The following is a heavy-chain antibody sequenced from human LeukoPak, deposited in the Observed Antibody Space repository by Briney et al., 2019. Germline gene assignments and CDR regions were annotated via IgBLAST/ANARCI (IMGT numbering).Heavy chain of an antibody. CDR2: ITGGGRT. CDR1: GFTFNNYA. CDR3: ARDPNGDYIGAFDF. D-gene: IGHD4-17*01. Sequence: GGSLRLSCAASGFTFNNYAVMWVRQAQGQGLEWVSAITGGGRTYYADSVKGRFTISRDNSKNTLYLQMNRLRAEDTARYLCARDPNGDYIGAFDFLGQGTVVTVSS. J-gene: IGHJ3*01. V-gene: IGHV3-23*01.